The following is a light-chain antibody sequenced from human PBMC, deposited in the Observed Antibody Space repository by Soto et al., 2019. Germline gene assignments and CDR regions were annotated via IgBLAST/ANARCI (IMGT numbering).Light chain of an antibody. J-gene: IGKJ5*01. Sequence: EIVLTQSPGTLSLSPGERATLSCRASQTVSSNYLAWCQQRPGQAPRLLIYGASTRATNVSARFSGSGSGTEFTLTISSLQSEDFALYYCQQYNHWPPITFGPGTRLEIK. CDR2: GAS. V-gene: IGKV3-15*01. CDR1: QTVSSN. CDR3: QQYNHWPPIT.